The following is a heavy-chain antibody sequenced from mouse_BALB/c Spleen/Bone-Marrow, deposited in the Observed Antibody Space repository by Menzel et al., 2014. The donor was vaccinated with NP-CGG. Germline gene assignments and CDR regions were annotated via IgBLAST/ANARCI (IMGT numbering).Heavy chain of an antibody. CDR1: GYSITSGYS. V-gene: IGHV3-1*02. CDR2: IHYSGST. J-gene: IGHJ4*01. Sequence: EVQLQESGPDLVKPSQSLSLTCTVTGYSITSGYSWHWIRQFPGNKLEWMGYIHYSGSTNYNPSLKSRISITRDTSKNQFSLQLHSLTTEKTATYISSHYYSSVTHTMDYRGLKASVTASS. CDR3: SHYYSSVTHTMDY. D-gene: IGHD1-1*01.